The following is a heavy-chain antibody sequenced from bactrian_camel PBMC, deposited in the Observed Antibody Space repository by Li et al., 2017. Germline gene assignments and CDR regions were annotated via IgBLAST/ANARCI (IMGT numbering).Heavy chain of an antibody. CDR3: AASVNARYCSGPYLVRAQEAGTAY. J-gene: IGHJ4*01. D-gene: IGHD2*01. CDR1: GFTRDPAC. Sequence: HVQLVESGGGSVQAGGSLRLSCAVSGFTRDPACMAWFRQAPGKEAEGVAAIDESGTSSYFDSAKGRFTISRHISNNTLSLQMNNLNSEDTAMYYCAASVNARYCSGPYLVRAQEAGTAYRGRGTQVTVS. CDR2: IDESGTS. V-gene: IGHV3S1*01.